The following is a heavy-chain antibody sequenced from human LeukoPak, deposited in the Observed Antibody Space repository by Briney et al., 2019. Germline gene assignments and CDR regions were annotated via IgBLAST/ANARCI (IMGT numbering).Heavy chain of an antibody. CDR3: AKDNRRHYTSGPNPDSLH. CDR1: GFIFNNYA. J-gene: IGHJ4*02. Sequence: GGSLRLSCAGSGFIFNNYAMHWVRQPPGKGLEWVSGINWNSGSIDYADSVKGRFTISRDNAKNSLYLQMNSLRVEDTAFYYCAKDNRRHYTSGPNPDSLHWGQGALVTVSS. D-gene: IGHD6-19*01. V-gene: IGHV3-9*01. CDR2: INWNSGSI.